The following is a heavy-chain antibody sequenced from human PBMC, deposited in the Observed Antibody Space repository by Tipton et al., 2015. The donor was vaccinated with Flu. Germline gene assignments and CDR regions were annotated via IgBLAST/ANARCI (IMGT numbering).Heavy chain of an antibody. CDR1: GYTFTTYD. CDR2: MSPTSGNT. CDR3: ARGLAVAGTGY. J-gene: IGHJ4*02. V-gene: IGHV1-8*01. D-gene: IGHD6-19*01. Sequence: QLVQSGAEVKKPGASVKVSCKASGYTFTTYDINWVRQAPGQGLEWVGWMSPTSGNTGYAQKFQGRVTMTRNTSISTAYMELRSLRSEDTAVYYCARGLAVAGTGYWGQGTLVTVSS.